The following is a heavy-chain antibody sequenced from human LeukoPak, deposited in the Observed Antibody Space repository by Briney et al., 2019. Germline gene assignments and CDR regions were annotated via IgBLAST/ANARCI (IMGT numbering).Heavy chain of an antibody. CDR1: GGSISSYY. CDR3: ARVGAVAGHGDFDS. Sequence: SETLSLTCTVSGGSISSYYWNWIRQPPGKGLEWIGYIYYSGSTSYNPSLKSRVTISTDTPRNQFSLKLTSVTAADTAVYYCARVGAVAGHGDFDSWGQGTLVIVAS. D-gene: IGHD6-19*01. CDR2: IYYSGST. J-gene: IGHJ4*02. V-gene: IGHV4-59*12.